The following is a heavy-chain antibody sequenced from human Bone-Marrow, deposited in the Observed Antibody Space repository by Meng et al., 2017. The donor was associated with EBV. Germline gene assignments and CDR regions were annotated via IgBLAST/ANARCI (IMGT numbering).Heavy chain of an antibody. CDR3: ASESGRGYTPDY. CDR2: LIPMLGAP. J-gene: IGHJ4*02. V-gene: IGHV1-69*06. D-gene: IGHD3-10*01. CDR1: GGTFSRDA. Sequence: QVQLGQSGAEVKKPGSSVKFTCKTSGGTFSRDAISWVRQAPGQGLEWMGGLIPMLGAPNYAQKFQDRVTIIADKSTSIHYMELSSLRSDDTAVYYCASESGRGYTPDYWGRGTLVTVSS.